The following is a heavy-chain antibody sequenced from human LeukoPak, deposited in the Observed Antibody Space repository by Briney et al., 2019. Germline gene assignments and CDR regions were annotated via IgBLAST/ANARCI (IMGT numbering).Heavy chain of an antibody. Sequence: GGSLRLSCAASGFTFSSYAMSWVRQAPGKGLEWVSAISGSGGSTYYADSVKGRFTISRDNSKNTLYLQMNSLRAGDTAVYYCARGVPDGDYVEYFQHWGQGTLVTVSS. CDR1: GFTFSSYA. V-gene: IGHV3-23*01. D-gene: IGHD4-17*01. CDR3: ARGVPDGDYVEYFQH. J-gene: IGHJ1*01. CDR2: ISGSGGST.